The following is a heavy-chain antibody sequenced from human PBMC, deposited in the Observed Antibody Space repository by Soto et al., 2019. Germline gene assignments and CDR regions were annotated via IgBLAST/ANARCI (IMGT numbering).Heavy chain of an antibody. V-gene: IGHV1-8*01. CDR1: GYTFTSHD. D-gene: IGHD1-1*01. CDR2: MNPNSGHT. CDR3: ATSPEINWNDGNYYGMDV. J-gene: IGHJ6*02. Sequence: RASVKVSCKASGYTFTSHDINWMRQTTGQGLEWMGWMNPNSGHTNSAQKFQGRVTMTRDTSINTAYMELTNLRSEDTAVYYCATSPEINWNDGNYYGMDVWGQGTTVTVSS.